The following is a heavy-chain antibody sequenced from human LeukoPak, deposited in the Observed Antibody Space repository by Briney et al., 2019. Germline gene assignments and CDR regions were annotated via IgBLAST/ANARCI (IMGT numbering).Heavy chain of an antibody. V-gene: IGHV3-74*01. D-gene: IGHD5-24*01. J-gene: IGHJ6*02. CDR3: ARRGDGYNNGMDV. Sequence: GGSLRLSCGASGFTFRNYWMYWVRQAPGKGPVWVSRIHNDGTGTSYADSVKGRFTISRDNAKNTLYLQMNSLRAEDTAVYYCARRGDGYNNGMDVWGQGTTVTVSS. CDR1: GFTFRNYW. CDR2: IHNDGTGT.